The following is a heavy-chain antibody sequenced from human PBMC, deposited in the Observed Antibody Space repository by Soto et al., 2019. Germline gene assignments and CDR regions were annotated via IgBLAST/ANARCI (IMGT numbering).Heavy chain of an antibody. Sequence: QAQLVESGGGVVQPGRSLSLSCAASGFTFSSYGMHWVRQAPGRGLEWVAVISYDGSNKSYADSVKGRFTISRDNSKNTLYLQMNSLRAEDTAVYYCAKSRGSGNNGMDVWGQGTTVTVSS. CDR1: GFTFSSYG. CDR2: ISYDGSNK. J-gene: IGHJ6*02. CDR3: AKSRGSGNNGMDV. D-gene: IGHD3-10*01. V-gene: IGHV3-30*18.